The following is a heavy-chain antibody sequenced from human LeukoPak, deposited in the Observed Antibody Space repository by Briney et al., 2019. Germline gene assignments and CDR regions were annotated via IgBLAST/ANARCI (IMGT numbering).Heavy chain of an antibody. CDR3: ARDRAPPTSWYFDI. J-gene: IGHJ2*01. D-gene: IGHD3-10*01. V-gene: IGHV3-30*02. CDR2: IRYDGSNK. Sequence: GGSLRLSCAASGFTFSSYGMHWVRQGPGKGLEWVAFIRYDGSNKYYGDSVKGRFTISRDNSKNTLYLQMDSLRVEDSAVYYCARDRAPPTSWYFDIWGRGTLVTVSS. CDR1: GFTFSSYG.